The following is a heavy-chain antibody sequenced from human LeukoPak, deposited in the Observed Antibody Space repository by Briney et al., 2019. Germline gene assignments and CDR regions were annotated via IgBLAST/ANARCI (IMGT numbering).Heavy chain of an antibody. CDR3: ARDPTYYYDP. V-gene: IGHV4-38-2*02. Sequence: SETLSLTCTVSGYSISSGYYWGWTRQPPGKGLEWIGSIYHSGSTYYNPSLKSRVTISVDTSKNQFSLKLSSVTAADTAVYYCARDPTYYYDPWGQGTLVTVSS. CDR1: GYSISSGYY. J-gene: IGHJ5*02. D-gene: IGHD3-10*01. CDR2: IYHSGST.